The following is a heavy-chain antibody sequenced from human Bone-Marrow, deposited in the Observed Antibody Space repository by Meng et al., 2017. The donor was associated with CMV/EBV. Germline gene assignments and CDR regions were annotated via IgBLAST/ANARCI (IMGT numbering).Heavy chain of an antibody. D-gene: IGHD6-13*01. CDR1: GGSISSYY. V-gene: IGHV4-59*01. CDR2: IYYSGST. CDR3: ARALCSSCPLADY. J-gene: IGHJ4*02. Sequence: SETLSVTCTVSGGSISSYYWSWIRQPPGKGLEWIGYIYYSGSTNYNPSLKSRVTISVDTSKNQFSLKLSSVTAADTAVYYCARALCSSCPLADYWGQGTLVTVSS.